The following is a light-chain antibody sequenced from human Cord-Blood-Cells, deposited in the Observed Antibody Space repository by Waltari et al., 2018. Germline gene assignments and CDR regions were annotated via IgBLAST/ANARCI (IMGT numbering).Light chain of an antibody. J-gene: IGLJ1*01. CDR1: SSAVGGYNY. Sequence: QSALTQPASVSGSPGQSIPISCTGTSSAVGGYNYAPWYQQHPGKAPKLMIYEVSNRPSGVSNRFSGSKSGNTASLTISGLQAEDEADYYCSSYTSSSTLYVFGTGTKVTVL. CDR2: EVS. V-gene: IGLV2-14*01. CDR3: SSYTSSSTLYV.